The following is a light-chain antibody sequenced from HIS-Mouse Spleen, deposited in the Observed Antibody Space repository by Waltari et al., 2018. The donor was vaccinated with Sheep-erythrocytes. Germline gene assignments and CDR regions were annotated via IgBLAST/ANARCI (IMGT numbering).Light chain of an antibody. Sequence: DIQMTQSPSSLSASVGDRVTITCRSSQSISSYLNWYQQKPGKAPKLLIYAASSLQSGVPSMFSGSGSGTDFTLTISSLQPEDFATYYCPQSYSTPPLTFGGGTKVEIK. J-gene: IGKJ4*01. CDR1: QSISSY. V-gene: IGKV1-39*01. CDR3: PQSYSTPPLT. CDR2: AAS.